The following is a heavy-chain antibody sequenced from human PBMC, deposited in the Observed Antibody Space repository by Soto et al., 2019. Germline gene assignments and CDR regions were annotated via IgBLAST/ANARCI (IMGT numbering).Heavy chain of an antibody. D-gene: IGHD1-26*01. CDR2: IYHSGST. CDR3: ARGPIWAATTNNYFDP. Sequence: SETLSLTCAVSGGSISSADYSWSWIRQPPGRGLEWIGYIYHSGSTYYNPSLKSRVTISIDTSKNQFSLKLNSVTAADTAVYYCARGPIWAATTNNYFDPWGQGTLVTVSS. V-gene: IGHV4-30-2*01. CDR1: GGSISSADYS. J-gene: IGHJ5*02.